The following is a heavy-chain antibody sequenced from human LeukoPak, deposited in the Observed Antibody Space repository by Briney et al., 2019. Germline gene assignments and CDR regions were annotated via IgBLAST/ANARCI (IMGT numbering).Heavy chain of an antibody. V-gene: IGHV3-23*01. Sequence: GRSLTLSCAASGFTFSSYAMSWVRQAPGKGLKWVTAISGSGGNTYYTDSVKGRFTISRDNSKNTLYLQMNSLRAEDTAVYYCAKCVAAAGTSYYYYGMDVWGQGTTVTVSS. CDR1: GFTFSSYA. J-gene: IGHJ6*02. D-gene: IGHD6-13*01. CDR3: AKCVAAAGTSYYYYGMDV. CDR2: ISGSGGNT.